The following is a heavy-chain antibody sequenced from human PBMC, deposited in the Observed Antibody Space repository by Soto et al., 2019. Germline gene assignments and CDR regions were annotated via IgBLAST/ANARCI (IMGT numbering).Heavy chain of an antibody. D-gene: IGHD3-22*01. CDR1: GGTFSSYA. J-gene: IGHJ5*02. CDR2: VIPIFGTA. V-gene: IGHV1-69*12. Sequence: QVQLVQSGAEVKKPGSSVKVSCKASGGTFSSYAISWVRQAPGQGLEWMGGVIPIFGTANYAQKFQGRVTITADESTSTAYMELSRLRSEATAVYYCGRCYYDRSGYSAGNWFDPWGQGTLVTVSS. CDR3: GRCYYDRSGYSAGNWFDP.